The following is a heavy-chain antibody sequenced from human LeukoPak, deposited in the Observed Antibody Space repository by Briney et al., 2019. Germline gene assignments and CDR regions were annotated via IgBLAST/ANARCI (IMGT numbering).Heavy chain of an antibody. D-gene: IGHD5-18*01. CDR1: GFTFSSYA. J-gene: IGHJ4*02. CDR2: ISGSGGST. V-gene: IGHV3-23*01. Sequence: GGSLRLSCAASGFTFSSYAMSWVRQAPGKGLEWVSAISGSGGSTYYADSVKGRFTISRDNSKNTLYLQMNSLRAEDTAVYYCAKDLLRGYSYGGLDYWGQGTLVTVSS. CDR3: AKDLLRGYSYGGLDY.